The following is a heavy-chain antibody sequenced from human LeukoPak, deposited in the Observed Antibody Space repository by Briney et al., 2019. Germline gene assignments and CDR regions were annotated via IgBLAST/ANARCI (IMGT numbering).Heavy chain of an antibody. V-gene: IGHV4-39*07. CDR3: ARVDYDILTGYYTGFDY. CDR1: GGSISSSSYY. D-gene: IGHD3-9*01. Sequence: SETLSLTCTVSGGSISSSSYYWGWIRQPPGKGLEWIGSIYYSGSTYYNPSLKSRVTISVDTSKNQFSLKLSSVTAADTAVYYCARVDYDILTGYYTGFDYWGQGTLVTVSS. CDR2: IYYSGST. J-gene: IGHJ4*02.